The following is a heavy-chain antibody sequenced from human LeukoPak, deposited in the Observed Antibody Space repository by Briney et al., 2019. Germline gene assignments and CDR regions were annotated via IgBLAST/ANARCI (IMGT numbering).Heavy chain of an antibody. V-gene: IGHV1-18*01. CDR2: ISPYNGNT. D-gene: IGHD2-21*01. Sequence: ASVKVSCKASGYTFTSYGISWVRQAPGQGLEWMGRISPYNGNTNYAPKLQGRVTMTTDTATSTAYMELTSLTSDDTAVYYCARDRQCGYWGQGTLVTVSS. CDR1: GYTFTSYG. J-gene: IGHJ4*02. CDR3: ARDRQCGY.